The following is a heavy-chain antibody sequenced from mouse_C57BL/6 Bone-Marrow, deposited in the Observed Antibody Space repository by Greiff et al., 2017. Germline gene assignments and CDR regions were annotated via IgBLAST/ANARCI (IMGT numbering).Heavy chain of an antibody. Sequence: VQLQQSGPELVKPGASVKISCKASGYSFTDYNMNWVKQSNGKSLEWIGVINPNYGTTSYNQKFKGKAKLTVDQSSSTAYMELNRLTSEDSAVDYCAREDWGFYFYYWGQGTTLTVSS. CDR3: AREDWGFYFYY. V-gene: IGHV1-39*01. J-gene: IGHJ2*01. CDR1: GYSFTDYN. CDR2: INPNYGTT.